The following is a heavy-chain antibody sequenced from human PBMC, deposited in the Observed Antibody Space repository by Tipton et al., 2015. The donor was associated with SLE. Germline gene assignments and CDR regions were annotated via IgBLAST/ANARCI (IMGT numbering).Heavy chain of an antibody. CDR2: IYYSGST. V-gene: IGHV4-59*01. Sequence: TLSLTCTVSGGSISSYYWSWIRQPPGMGLEWIGYIYYSGSTNYNPSLKSRVTISVDTSKNQFSLKLSSVTAADTAVYYCARGAAPGYYCYFSMDAWGKGPSVTFSS. D-gene: IGHD6-13*01. CDR1: GGSISSYY. CDR3: ARGAAPGYYCYFSMDA. J-gene: IGHJ6*03.